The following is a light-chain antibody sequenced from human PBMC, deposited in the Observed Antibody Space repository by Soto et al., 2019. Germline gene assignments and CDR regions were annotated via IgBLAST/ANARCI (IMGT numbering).Light chain of an antibody. J-gene: IGKJ2*01. CDR2: DVS. CDR3: QQYNSYPRT. CDR1: QSISTR. Sequence: DIQMTQSPSTLSASVGDRVTITCRASQSISTRLAWYQQKPGKAPNLLIYDVSSLESGVPSRFGGGGSGTEFTLTISSLQPDDFATYYCQQYNSYPRTFGQGTKLEIK. V-gene: IGKV1-5*01.